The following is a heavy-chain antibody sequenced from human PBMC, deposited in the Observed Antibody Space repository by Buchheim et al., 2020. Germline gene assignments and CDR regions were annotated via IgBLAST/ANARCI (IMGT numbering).Heavy chain of an antibody. CDR3: AKDLSHDYGGNSTLY. D-gene: IGHD4-23*01. CDR1: GFTFSSYG. V-gene: IGHV3-30*18. Sequence: QVQLVESGGGVVQPGRSLRLSCAASGFTFSSYGMHWVRQAPGKGLEWVAVISYDGSNKYYADSVKGRFTISRDNSKNTLYLQMNSLRAEDTAVYYCAKDLSHDYGGNSTLYWGQGTL. CDR2: ISYDGSNK. J-gene: IGHJ4*02.